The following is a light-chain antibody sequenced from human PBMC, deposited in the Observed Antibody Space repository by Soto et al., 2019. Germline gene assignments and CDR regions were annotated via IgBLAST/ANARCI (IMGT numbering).Light chain of an antibody. Sequence: EIVLTQSPATLSLSPGERATLSCRASQTVSSFLAWYQQKPGQAPRLLIYRASNRATGIPARFSGSGSGTDFTLTISSRESEDFAFSYCHQSSDWPITFGQGPRLQI. CDR1: QTVSSF. J-gene: IGKJ5*01. CDR3: HQSSDWPIT. V-gene: IGKV3-11*01. CDR2: RAS.